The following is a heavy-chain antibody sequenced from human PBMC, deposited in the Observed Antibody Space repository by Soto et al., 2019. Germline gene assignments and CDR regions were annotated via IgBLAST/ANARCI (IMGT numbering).Heavy chain of an antibody. CDR3: AKVSRKGSAIDFDY. Sequence: QVQLVQSGAELKKPGASVKVSCKASGYTFSNYDMNWVRQATGQGPEWIGWVNPNNGDTGYAQKFQGRVTLTTDISTPTAYMELLSLRSEDTAIYYCAKVSRKGSAIDFDYWGQGTLTTVSS. CDR2: VNPNNGDT. J-gene: IGHJ4*02. CDR1: GYTFSNYD. D-gene: IGHD3-10*01. V-gene: IGHV1-8*01.